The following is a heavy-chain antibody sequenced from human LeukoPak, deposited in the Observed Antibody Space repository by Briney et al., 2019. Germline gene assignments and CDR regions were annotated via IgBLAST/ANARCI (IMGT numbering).Heavy chain of an antibody. D-gene: IGHD6-19*01. CDR2: ISAYNGNT. V-gene: IGHV1-18*01. CDR1: GYTFTSYA. CDR3: AREGFYSSGPDY. J-gene: IGHJ4*02. Sequence: GASVKVSCKASGYTFTSYAMHWVRQAPGQRLEWMGWISAYNGNTNYAQKLQGRVTMTTDTSTSTAYMELRSLRSVDTAVYYCAREGFYSSGPDYWGQGTLVTVSS.